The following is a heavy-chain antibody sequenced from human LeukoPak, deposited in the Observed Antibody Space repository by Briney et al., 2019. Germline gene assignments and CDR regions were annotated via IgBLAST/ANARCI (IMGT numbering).Heavy chain of an antibody. V-gene: IGHV4-39*07. CDR2: IYYSGST. CDR3: ARSTPDFWSGFSPNWFDP. CDR1: GGSISSSSYY. D-gene: IGHD3-3*01. J-gene: IGHJ5*02. Sequence: SETLSLTCTVSGGSISSSSYYWGWSRQPPGKGREWIGSIYYSGSTYYKPSLKSRVTISVDTSKHQFSLKLRSVTAADTAVYYCARSTPDFWSGFSPNWFDPWGQGTLVTVSS.